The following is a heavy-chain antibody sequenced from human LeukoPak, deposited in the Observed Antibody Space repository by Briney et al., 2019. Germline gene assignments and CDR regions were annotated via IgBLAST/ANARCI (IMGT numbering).Heavy chain of an antibody. D-gene: IGHD3-10*01. CDR2: ISSSGGST. J-gene: IGHJ4*02. CDR3: AKAWALLNY. Sequence: PGGSLRLSCAASGFTFSSQSMSWVRQAPGKGLEGVSSISSSGGSTYYADSVKGRFTISRDNSKNTLYLQMNSLRAEDTAVYYCAKAWALLNYWGQGTLVTVSS. CDR1: GFTFSSQS. V-gene: IGHV3-23*01.